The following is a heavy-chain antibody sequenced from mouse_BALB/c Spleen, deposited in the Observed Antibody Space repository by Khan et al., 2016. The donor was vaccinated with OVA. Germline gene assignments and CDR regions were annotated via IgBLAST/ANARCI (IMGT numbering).Heavy chain of an antibody. J-gene: IGHJ4*01. CDR3: ARRLGDYHAMDY. CDR2: ISTGGHYT. Sequence: EVELVESGGGLVKPGGSLKLSCSASGFIFSSYAMSWVRQIPEKRLEWVATISTGGHYTFYPDSVKGRFTISRDNAKNTVYLQMSSLRSEDTAIYYCARRLGDYHAMDYWGQGTSVTVSS. V-gene: IGHV5-9-3*01. D-gene: IGHD2-13*01. CDR1: GFIFSSYA.